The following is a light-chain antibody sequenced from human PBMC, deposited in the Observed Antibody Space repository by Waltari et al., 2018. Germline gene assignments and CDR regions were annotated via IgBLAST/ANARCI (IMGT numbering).Light chain of an antibody. CDR2: AVS. V-gene: IGLV2-23*02. CDR3: SSYAGSSKGV. Sequence: QSALTQPASVSGSPGQSITIPCSGTSSDVGNYKRFSWYQQHPGKAPKLMIYAVSKPPSGVSDRFSGSKSGDMASLTISGLQPEDEAEYFCSSYAGSSKGVFGGGTKVTVL. J-gene: IGLJ2*01. CDR1: SSDVGNYKR.